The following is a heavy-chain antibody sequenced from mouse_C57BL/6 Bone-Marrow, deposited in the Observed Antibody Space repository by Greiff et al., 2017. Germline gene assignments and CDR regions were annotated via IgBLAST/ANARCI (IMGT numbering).Heavy chain of an antibody. CDR3: TGVYYYPWDY. Sequence: EVLLVESGAGLVKPGASLKLSCAASGFTFSSYAMSWVRQTPEKRLEWVAYISSGGDYMYYADTVKGRFTISRDNANNTLYLQMSSLKAEDTAMYYCTGVYYYPWDYWGQGTTLTVSA. V-gene: IGHV5-9-1*02. CDR2: ISSGGDYM. CDR1: GFTFSSYA. D-gene: IGHD1-1*01. J-gene: IGHJ2*01.